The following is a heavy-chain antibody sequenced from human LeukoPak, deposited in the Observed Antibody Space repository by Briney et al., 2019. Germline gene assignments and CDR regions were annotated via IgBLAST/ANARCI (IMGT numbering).Heavy chain of an antibody. Sequence: GGSLRLSCAASGFTFDDYAMHWVRQAPGKGLEWVSGISWNSGSIGYADSVKGRFTISRDNAKNSLYLQMNSLRAEDMALYYCVKDMRGRGGAAAGEFDYWGQGTLVTVSS. J-gene: IGHJ4*02. CDR2: ISWNSGSI. D-gene: IGHD6-13*01. CDR3: VKDMRGRGGAAAGEFDY. V-gene: IGHV3-9*03. CDR1: GFTFDDYA.